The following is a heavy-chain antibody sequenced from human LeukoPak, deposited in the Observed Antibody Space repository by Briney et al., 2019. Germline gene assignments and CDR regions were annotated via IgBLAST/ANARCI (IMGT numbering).Heavy chain of an antibody. CDR3: AKGSDQFRWFGEFNVKLPRPIRHYYFDS. CDR1: GFTFSSYA. D-gene: IGHD3-10*01. CDR2: FSGSGGST. Sequence: GGSLRLSCAASGFTFSSYAMSWVRQAPGKGLECISGFSGSGGSTYYADSVKGRFTISRDNSKNTLYLQMNSLRDEDTAVYYCAKGSDQFRWFGEFNVKLPRPIRHYYFDSWGQGTLVTVSS. J-gene: IGHJ4*02. V-gene: IGHV3-23*01.